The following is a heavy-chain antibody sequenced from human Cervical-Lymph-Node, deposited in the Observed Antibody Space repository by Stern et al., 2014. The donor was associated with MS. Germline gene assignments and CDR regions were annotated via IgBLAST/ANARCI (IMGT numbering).Heavy chain of an antibody. J-gene: IGHJ4*02. D-gene: IGHD3-16*01. Sequence: QVQLVQSGAEVKKPGASVNVSCKASGYTFSSFAITWVRQAPGQGLEWMGTITVYNGNTNYAQRVQDRVTMTTDTSTKPAYMEVRTLRSDDTPVYYCARGWGDPRHWGQGTLVTVSS. CDR2: ITVYNGNT. CDR3: ARGWGDPRH. V-gene: IGHV1-18*01. CDR1: GYTFSSFA.